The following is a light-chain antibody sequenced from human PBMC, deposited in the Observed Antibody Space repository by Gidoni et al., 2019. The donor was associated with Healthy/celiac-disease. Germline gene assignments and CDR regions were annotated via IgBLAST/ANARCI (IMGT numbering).Light chain of an antibody. CDR2: WAS. Sequence: IVMTPSPDSLAVSLGERATINCKSSQSVLYSSNNKNYLAWYQQKPGQPPKLLIYWASTRESGVPDRFSGSGSGTDFTLTISSLQAEDVAVYYCQQYYSTPWTFGQXTKVEIK. J-gene: IGKJ1*01. CDR1: QSVLYSSNNKNY. CDR3: QQYYSTPWT. V-gene: IGKV4-1*01.